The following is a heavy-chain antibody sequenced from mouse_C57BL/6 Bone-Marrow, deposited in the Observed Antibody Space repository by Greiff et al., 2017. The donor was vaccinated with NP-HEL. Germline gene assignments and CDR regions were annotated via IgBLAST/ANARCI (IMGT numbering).Heavy chain of an antibody. J-gene: IGHJ1*03. V-gene: IGHV1-72*01. CDR1: GYTFTSYW. CDR2: IDPTSGGT. CDR3: ARGHIATVGGDFEG. D-gene: IGHD1-1*01. Sequence: QVQLQQPGAELVKPGASVKLSCKASGYTFTSYWMHWVKQRPGQGLEWIGRIDPTSGGTKYNEKFTGKATLTVDTPSSTAYMQLSSLTSEDSAGYEGARGHIATVGGDFEGWGTGTTVTVST.